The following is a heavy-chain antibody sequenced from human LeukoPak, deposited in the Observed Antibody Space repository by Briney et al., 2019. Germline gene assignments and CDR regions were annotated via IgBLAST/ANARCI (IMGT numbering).Heavy chain of an antibody. CDR1: GFTFSSYG. D-gene: IGHD3-3*01. J-gene: IGHJ4*02. CDR2: ISGSGGST. CDR3: ARTKYYDFWSGPDY. V-gene: IGHV3-23*01. Sequence: GGSLRLSCAASGFTFSSYGMSWVRQAPGKGLEWVSAISGSGGSTYYADSVKGRFTISRDNSKNTLYLQMNSLRAEDTAVYYCARTKYYDFWSGPDYWGQGTLVTVSS.